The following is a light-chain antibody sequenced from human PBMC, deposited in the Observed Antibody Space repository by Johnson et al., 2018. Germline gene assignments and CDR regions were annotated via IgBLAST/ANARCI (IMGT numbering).Light chain of an antibody. CDR3: GTWDSSLSAGNV. CDR1: SSNIGNNY. CDR2: ENN. V-gene: IGLV1-51*02. Sequence: QSVLTQPPSVSAAPGQKVTISCSGSSSNIGNNYVSWYQQLPGTAPKLLIYENNKRPSGIPDRFSGSKSGTSATLGITGLPIGDDADYYCGTWDSSLSAGNVFGTGTKVTVL. J-gene: IGLJ1*01.